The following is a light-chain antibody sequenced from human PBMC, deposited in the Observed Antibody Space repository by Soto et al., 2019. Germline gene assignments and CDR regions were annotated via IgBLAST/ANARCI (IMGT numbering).Light chain of an antibody. CDR2: AAS. J-gene: IGKJ2*01. CDR1: QGISNY. CDR3: QHFGTSPPYT. Sequence: IQLTQSPSSLSASVGDRVTITCRASQGISNYLAWYQQKPGKAPKLLIYAASTLQSGVPSRFSGSGSGTDFTLTISRLEPEDFVVYCCQHFGTSPPYTFGQGTKLEI. V-gene: IGKV1-9*01.